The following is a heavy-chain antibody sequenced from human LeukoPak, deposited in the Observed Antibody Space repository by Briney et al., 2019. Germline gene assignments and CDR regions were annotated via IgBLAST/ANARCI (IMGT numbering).Heavy chain of an antibody. D-gene: IGHD6-13*01. V-gene: IGHV3-64D*06. J-gene: IGHJ5*02. CDR2: ISSNGGST. CDR1: GFTFRTYA. Sequence: GGSLRLSCSASGFTFRTYAMHWVRQAPGKGLEYVSGISSNGGSTNYADSVKGRFTISRDNSKNTLYLQMSSLRAEDTAVYYCVKDRHSSSWYQPWFDPRGQGTLVTVSS. CDR3: VKDRHSSSWYQPWFDP.